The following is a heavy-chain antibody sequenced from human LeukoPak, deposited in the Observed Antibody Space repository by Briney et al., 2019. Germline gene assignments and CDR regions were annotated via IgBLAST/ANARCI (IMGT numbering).Heavy chain of an antibody. V-gene: IGHV3-7*01. CDR1: GFTFSNYW. Sequence: PGGSLRLSCAASGFTFSNYWMSWVRQAPGKGLEWVANIKHDGSQKFYVDSVKGRFTISRDNAKNSLYLQMNSLRAEDTAVYYCARDLIVVVPAAMPAGVFDPWGQGTLVTVSS. D-gene: IGHD2-2*01. CDR2: IKHDGSQK. CDR3: ARDLIVVVPAAMPAGVFDP. J-gene: IGHJ5*02.